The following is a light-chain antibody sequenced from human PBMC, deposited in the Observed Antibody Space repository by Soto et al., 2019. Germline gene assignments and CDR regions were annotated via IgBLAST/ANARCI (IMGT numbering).Light chain of an antibody. CDR3: LLYYSGTRV. CDR2: DTS. CDR1: TGAVTSGHY. Sequence: QAVVTQEPSLTVSPGGTVTLTCGSSTGAVTSGHYPYWFQQKPGQAPRTLSYDTSNKHSWTPARFTGSLLGGKAALTLSGAQPEDEADYYCLLYYSGTRVFGGGTKLTVL. V-gene: IGLV7-46*01. J-gene: IGLJ3*02.